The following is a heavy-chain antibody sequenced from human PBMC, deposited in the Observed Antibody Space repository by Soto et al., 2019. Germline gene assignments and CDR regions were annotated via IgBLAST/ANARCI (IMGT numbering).Heavy chain of an antibody. CDR3: AREGQPTTFSLGWFDP. D-gene: IGHD3-3*01. CDR2: IIPILGIA. Sequence: ASVKVSCKASGGTFSSYTISWVRQAPGQGLEWMGRIIPILGIANYAQKFQGRVTITADKSTSTAYMELSSLRSEDTAVYYCAREGQPTTFSLGWFDPWGQGTLVTVSS. CDR1: GGTFSSYT. V-gene: IGHV1-69*04. J-gene: IGHJ5*02.